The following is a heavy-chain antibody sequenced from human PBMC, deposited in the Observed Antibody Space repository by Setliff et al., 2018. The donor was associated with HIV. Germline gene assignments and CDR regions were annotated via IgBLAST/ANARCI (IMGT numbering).Heavy chain of an antibody. J-gene: IGHJ3*02. CDR3: ARDVRPSIAVAGVCAFDI. D-gene: IGHD6-19*01. V-gene: IGHV3-21*01. Sequence: GGSLRLSCAASGFTFSSYSMNWVRQAPGKGPEWVSSISSSSSYIYYADSVKGRFTISRDNAKNSLYLQVNSLRAEDTAVYYCARDVRPSIAVAGVCAFDIWGQGTMVTVSS. CDR1: GFTFSSYS. CDR2: ISSSSSYI.